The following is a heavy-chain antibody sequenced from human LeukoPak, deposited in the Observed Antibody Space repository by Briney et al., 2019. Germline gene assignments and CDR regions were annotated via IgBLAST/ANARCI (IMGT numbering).Heavy chain of an antibody. Sequence: GGSLRLSCAASGFTFDDYGMSWVRQAPGKGLEWVSGINWNGGSTGYTDSVKGRFTISRDNAKNSLYLQMNSLRAEDTALYYCARGQWLLYYFAYWGQGTLVTVSS. V-gene: IGHV3-20*04. CDR1: GFTFDDYG. D-gene: IGHD6-19*01. J-gene: IGHJ4*02. CDR2: INWNGGST. CDR3: ARGQWLLYYFAY.